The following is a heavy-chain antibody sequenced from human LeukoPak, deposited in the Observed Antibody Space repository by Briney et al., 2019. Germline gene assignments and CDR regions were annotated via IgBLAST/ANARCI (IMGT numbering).Heavy chain of an antibody. J-gene: IGHJ6*02. CDR1: GFTFSSYG. CDR3: ARSPESLWFGESNPLYYYYGMDV. Sequence: PGRSLRLSCAASGFTFSSYGMHWVRQAPGKGLEWVAVIWYDGSNKYYADSVKGRFTISRDNSKNTLYLQMNSLRAEDTAVYYCARSPESLWFGESNPLYYYYGMDVWGQGTTVTVSS. V-gene: IGHV3-33*01. D-gene: IGHD3-10*01. CDR2: IWYDGSNK.